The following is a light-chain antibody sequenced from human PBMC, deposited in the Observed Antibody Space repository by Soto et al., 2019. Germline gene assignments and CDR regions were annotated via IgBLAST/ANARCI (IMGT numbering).Light chain of an antibody. CDR3: QQYYSYPGT. J-gene: IGKJ1*01. V-gene: IGKV1-8*01. CDR1: QGISSY. CDR2: AAS. Sequence: AIRMTQSPSSLSASTGDRVTITCRASQGISSYLAWYQQKPGKAPKLLIYAASTLQRGVPSRFSGSGSGTDFTLTISCLQSEDFATYYCQQYYSYPGTFGQGTKVDIK.